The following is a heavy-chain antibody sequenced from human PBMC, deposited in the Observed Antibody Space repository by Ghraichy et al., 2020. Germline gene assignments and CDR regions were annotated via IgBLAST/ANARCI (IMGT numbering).Heavy chain of an antibody. CDR3: ARGLYCSGGSCYSGQLDY. CDR2: INHSGST. V-gene: IGHV4-34*01. CDR1: GGSFSGYY. J-gene: IGHJ4*02. D-gene: IGHD2-15*01. Sequence: SQTLSLTCAVYGGSFSGYYWSWIRQPPGKGLEWIGEINHSGSTNYNPSLKSRVTISVDTSKNQFSLKLSSVTAADTAVYYCARGLYCSGGSCYSGQLDYWGQGTLVTVSS.